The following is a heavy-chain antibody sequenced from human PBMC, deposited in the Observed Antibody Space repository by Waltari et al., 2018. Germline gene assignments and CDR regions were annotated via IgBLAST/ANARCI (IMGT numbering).Heavy chain of an antibody. CDR2: IYHGGST. Sequence: QVQLQVSGPGLVKPSGTLSLTCAVSGGSISSSHWLSWVRQPPGKGLEWIGEIYHGGSTSYNPSLKSRVTISVDKSKNQFSLNLNSMTAADTAVYYCARNVELGLGWYFDLWGRGTLVTVSS. V-gene: IGHV4-4*02. CDR1: GGSISSSHW. CDR3: ARNVELGLGWYFDL. D-gene: IGHD7-27*01. J-gene: IGHJ2*01.